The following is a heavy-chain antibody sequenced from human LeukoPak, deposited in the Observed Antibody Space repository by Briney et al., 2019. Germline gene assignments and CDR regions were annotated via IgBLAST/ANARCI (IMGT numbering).Heavy chain of an antibody. CDR3: ARDFWSHVKGGNFDY. Sequence: PGGSLRLSCAASGFTFDNYAMSWVRQAPGKGLEWVSTIGAGGENTYYADSVKGRFTISSDNSKNTVYLQMNSLRAEDTAVYYCARDFWSHVKGGNFDYWGQGTLVTVSS. J-gene: IGHJ4*02. CDR1: GFTFDNYA. CDR2: IGAGGENT. D-gene: IGHD3-3*01. V-gene: IGHV3-23*01.